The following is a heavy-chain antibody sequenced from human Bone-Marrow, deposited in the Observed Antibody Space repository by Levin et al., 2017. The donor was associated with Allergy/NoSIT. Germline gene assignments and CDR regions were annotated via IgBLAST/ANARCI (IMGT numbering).Heavy chain of an antibody. CDR2: LYGGGDT. Sequence: GESLKISCATAGFVVSSQVMNWVRQTPGKGLEWVSALYGGGDTYYADSVKGRFTISRDNSRDTLYLQMNSLRAEDTAVYYCARGGWNEELDYWGQGTLVTVSS. J-gene: IGHJ4*02. CDR3: ARGGWNEELDY. CDR1: GFVVSSQV. D-gene: IGHD1-1*01. V-gene: IGHV3-66*01.